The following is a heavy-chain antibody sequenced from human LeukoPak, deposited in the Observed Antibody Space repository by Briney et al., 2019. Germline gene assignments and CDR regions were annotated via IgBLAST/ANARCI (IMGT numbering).Heavy chain of an antibody. D-gene: IGHD1-26*01. V-gene: IGHV3-38-3*01. CDR1: GFTFSSYG. Sequence: GGSLRLSCAASGFTFSSYGMHWVRQAPGKGLEWVSSISGGSTYYADSRKGRFTISRDNSKNTLHLQMNSLRAEDTAVYYCLRTRCGQGSGSYPYYFDYWGQGTLVTVSS. J-gene: IGHJ4*02. CDR3: LRTRCGQGSGSYPYYFDY. CDR2: ISGGST.